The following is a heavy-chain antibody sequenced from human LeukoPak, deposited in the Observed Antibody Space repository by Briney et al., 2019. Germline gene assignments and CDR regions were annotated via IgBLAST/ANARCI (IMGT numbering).Heavy chain of an antibody. CDR2: ITDSGGTS. Sequence: GGSLRLSCADSGFNFRTYAMSWVRQAPGKGLEWVSTITDSGGTSYYADSVKGRFTISRDNSKNSLYLQMSNLRTGDTAVYYCVKSTYSDTSGYFTFDSWGQGSLVTVSA. D-gene: IGHD3-22*01. CDR3: VKSTYSDTSGYFTFDS. V-gene: IGHV3-23*01. J-gene: IGHJ4*02. CDR1: GFNFRTYA.